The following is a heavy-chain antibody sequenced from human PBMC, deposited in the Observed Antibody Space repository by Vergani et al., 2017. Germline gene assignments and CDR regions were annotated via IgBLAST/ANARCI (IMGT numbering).Heavy chain of an antibody. J-gene: IGHJ6*02. Sequence: QMQLQESGPGLLKPSQTLSLTCSVSCGSIDGVSSYWTWIRQPAGKGLEWIGRIYKSGRTNYNPSLQSRVTISLDTSKNQFSLNLTSVTAADTGVYFCVGDRVTVVRNQYYGMDVWGQGTTVIVSS. V-gene: IGHV4-61*02. CDR1: CGSIDGVSSY. D-gene: IGHD3-10*01. CDR2: IYKSGRT. CDR3: VGDRVTVVRNQYYGMDV.